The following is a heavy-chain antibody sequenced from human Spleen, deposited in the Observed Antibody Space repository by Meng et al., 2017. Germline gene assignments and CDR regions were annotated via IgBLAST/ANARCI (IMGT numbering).Heavy chain of an antibody. CDR1: GFTFSSYW. J-gene: IGHJ6*02. V-gene: IGHV3-7*03. Sequence: GESLKISCAASGFTFSSYWMSWVRQAPGKGLEWVANIKQDGSEKYYVDSVKGRFTISRDNAKNSLYLQMNSLKAEDAALYYCAKDQNYCSGGSCFPLMDVWGRGTTVTVSS. D-gene: IGHD2-15*01. CDR2: IKQDGSEK. CDR3: AKDQNYCSGGSCFPLMDV.